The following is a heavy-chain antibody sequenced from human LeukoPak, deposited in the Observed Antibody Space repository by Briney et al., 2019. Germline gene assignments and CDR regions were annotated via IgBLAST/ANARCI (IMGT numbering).Heavy chain of an antibody. V-gene: IGHV4-34*01. CDR1: GGSFSGYY. CDR3: ARVRGVMFDY. CDR2: INHSGST. J-gene: IGHJ4*02. Sequence: SETLSLTCAVYGGSFSGYYWSWIRQPPGKGLEWIGEINHSGSTNYNPSLKSRVTISVDTSKNQFSLKLSSVTAADTAVYYCARVRGVMFDYWGQGTLVTVSS. D-gene: IGHD3-10*01.